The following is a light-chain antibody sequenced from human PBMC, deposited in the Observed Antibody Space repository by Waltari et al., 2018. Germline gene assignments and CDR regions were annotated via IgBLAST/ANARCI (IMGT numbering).Light chain of an antibody. V-gene: IGKV1-12*01. CDR2: AEA. Sequence: DIQMTQSPSSVSASVGDRVPISCRASQDVRTWFAWYQQKPGKAPNLLINAEATLQSGVTSRFSGSGSGTDFTLTISSLQPEDFATYYCQQAHSFPLITFGQGTRLEIK. CDR3: QQAHSFPLIT. J-gene: IGKJ5*01. CDR1: QDVRTW.